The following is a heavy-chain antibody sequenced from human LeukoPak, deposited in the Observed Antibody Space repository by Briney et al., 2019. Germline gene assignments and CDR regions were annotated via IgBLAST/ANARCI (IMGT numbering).Heavy chain of an antibody. J-gene: IGHJ4*02. CDR2: IIPILGIA. CDR3: ARVGASWIGPMDY. V-gene: IGHV1-69*04. CDR1: GGTFSSYA. D-gene: IGHD1-26*01. Sequence: SVKVSCKASGGTFSSYAISWVRQAPGQGLEWMGRIIPILGIANYAQKFQGRVTITADKSTSTAYMELSSLRSEDTAVYYCARVGASWIGPMDYWGQGTLVTVSS.